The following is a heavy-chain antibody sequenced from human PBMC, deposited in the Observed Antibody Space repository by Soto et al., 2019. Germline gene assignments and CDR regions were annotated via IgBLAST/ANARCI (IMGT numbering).Heavy chain of an antibody. CDR2: ISAAGDP. D-gene: IGHD2-21*02. CDR1: GFTFRNYD. Sequence: EVQLVESVGGLVQPGGSLRLSCEASGFTFRNYDMHWVRQGTGKGLEWVSGISAAGDPDYADSVEGRFTISRENAQNSFFLQMNSLRVGDTAVYYCARTARDFYGLDVWGQGTTVIVSS. CDR3: ARTARDFYGLDV. V-gene: IGHV3-13*05. J-gene: IGHJ6*02.